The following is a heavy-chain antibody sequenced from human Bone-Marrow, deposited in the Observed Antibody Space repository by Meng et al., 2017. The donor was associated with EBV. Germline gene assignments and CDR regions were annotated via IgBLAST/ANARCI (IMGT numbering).Heavy chain of an antibody. CDR3: ASESGRGYTPDY. D-gene: IGHD3-10*01. J-gene: IGHJ4*02. V-gene: IGHV1-69*01. CDR2: LIPMSGAP. Sequence: QGRVGQAGGGESKPGSSVTVSCQSSGGIFTSDAIIWVRQAPGQGFEWMGGLIPMSGAPNYAQKFQGRITITADESTSTHYMDLSSLRSEDTAVYYCASESGRGYTPDYWGQGTLVTVSS. CDR1: GGIFTSDA.